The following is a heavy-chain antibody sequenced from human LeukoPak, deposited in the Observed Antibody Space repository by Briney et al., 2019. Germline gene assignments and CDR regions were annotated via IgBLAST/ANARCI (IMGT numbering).Heavy chain of an antibody. Sequence: GGSLRLSCAASGFTVSTSYMSWVRQAPGKGLEWVSVIYSGGRTYYAESVKGRFSISRDIFKNSLFLQMNSLRAEDSAVYYCAREGPSGGSYDSWGQGTLVTVSS. CDR1: GFTVSTSY. V-gene: IGHV3-66*01. J-gene: IGHJ5*01. CDR2: IYSGGRT. D-gene: IGHD2-15*01. CDR3: AREGPSGGSYDS.